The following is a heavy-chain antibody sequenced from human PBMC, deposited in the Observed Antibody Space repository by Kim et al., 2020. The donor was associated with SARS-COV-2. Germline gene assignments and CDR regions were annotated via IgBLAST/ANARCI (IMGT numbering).Heavy chain of an antibody. V-gene: IGHV3-21*01. CDR1: GFTFRTYS. Sequence: GGSLRLSCAASGFTFRTYSMNWVRQAPGKGLEWVSSISRSSDYIYYPDSLRGRFIISRDNAQNPLYLQMNNLRAEDTAVYFCTRSDYYDSGSYYNFYYWGQGTLVPVPS. J-gene: IGHJ4*02. D-gene: IGHD3-10*01. CDR3: TRSDYYDSGSYYNFYY. CDR2: ISRSSDYI.